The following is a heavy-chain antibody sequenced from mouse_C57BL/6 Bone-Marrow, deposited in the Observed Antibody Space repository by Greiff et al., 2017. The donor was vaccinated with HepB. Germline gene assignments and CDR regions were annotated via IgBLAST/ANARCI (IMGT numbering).Heavy chain of an antibody. J-gene: IGHJ3*01. D-gene: IGHD1-1*01. CDR3: ARGHYGSSYEFAY. Sequence: EVQLQQSGPGLVKPSQSLSLTCSVTGYSITSGYYWNWIRQFPGNKLEWMGYISYDGSNNYNPSLKNRISITRDTSKNQFFLKLNSVTTEDTATYYCARGHYGSSYEFAYWGQGTLVTVSA. CDR1: GYSITSGYY. V-gene: IGHV3-6*01. CDR2: ISYDGSN.